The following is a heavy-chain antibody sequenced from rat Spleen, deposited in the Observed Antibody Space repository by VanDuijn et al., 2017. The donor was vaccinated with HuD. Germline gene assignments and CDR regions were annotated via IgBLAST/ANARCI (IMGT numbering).Heavy chain of an antibody. Sequence: EVQLVESGGGLVQPGRSLKLSCAVSGFTFSDYGMAWVCQAPTKGLEWVAYISYDGGSTYYRDSVKGRFTISRDNAKSTLYLQMSKLGSEDTAIYYCARAPVGVHVMDAWGQGASVTVSS. D-gene: IGHD4-3*01. CDR3: ARAPVGVHVMDA. V-gene: IGHV5-29*01. CDR1: GFTFSDYG. CDR2: ISYDGGST. J-gene: IGHJ4*01.